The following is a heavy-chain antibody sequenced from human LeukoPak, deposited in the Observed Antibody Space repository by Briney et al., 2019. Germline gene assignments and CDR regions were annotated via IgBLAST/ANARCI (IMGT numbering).Heavy chain of an antibody. D-gene: IGHD6-13*01. CDR3: AKSRVSSWGAIDY. J-gene: IGHJ4*02. Sequence: PGGSLRLSCAASGFTFSSYGMNWVRQAPGKGLEWVSGVSGSGSSTFYADSVKGRFTISRDNSKNILYLQMNSLRVEDTAVYYCAKSRVSSWGAIDYLGQGTLLTVSS. CDR1: GFTFSSYG. CDR2: VSGSGSST. V-gene: IGHV3-23*01.